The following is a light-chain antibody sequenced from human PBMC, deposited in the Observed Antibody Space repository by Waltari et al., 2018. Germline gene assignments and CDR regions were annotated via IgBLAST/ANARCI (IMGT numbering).Light chain of an antibody. V-gene: IGLV2-14*03. CDR1: SSDVGRYTF. CDR3: SSHTTSSTLV. Sequence: QSALTQPASVSGSPGQSITISCPGSSSDVGRYTFVSWYQQHPGKAPKLMIFDVTDRPSGVSDRFSGSKSGNTASLTISGLQPEDEADYYCSSHTTSSTLVFGGGTRVTVL. J-gene: IGLJ2*01. CDR2: DVT.